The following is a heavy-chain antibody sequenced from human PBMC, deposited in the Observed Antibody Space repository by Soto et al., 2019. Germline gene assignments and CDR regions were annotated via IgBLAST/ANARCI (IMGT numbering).Heavy chain of an antibody. D-gene: IGHD3-16*02. CDR2: INAGNGNT. J-gene: IGHJ5*02. CDR3: ARVNAPVSVWECYRTRFRRGPPHCFDP. V-gene: IGHV1-3*01. CDR1: GYTFTSYA. Sequence: ASVKVSCKASGYTFTSYAMHWVRQAPGQRLEWMGWINAGNGNTKYSQKFQGRVTITRDTSASTAYMELSSLRSEDTAVYYCARVNAPVSVWECYRTRFRRGPPHCFDPWGQGTLVTVSS.